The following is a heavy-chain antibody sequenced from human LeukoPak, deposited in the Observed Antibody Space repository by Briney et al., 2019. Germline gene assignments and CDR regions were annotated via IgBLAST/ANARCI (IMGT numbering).Heavy chain of an antibody. V-gene: IGHV4-39*07. D-gene: IGHD3-16*01. CDR1: DDSISSSSYY. Sequence: SETLSLTCSVSDDSISSSSYYWGWIRQPPGKGLEWIGSIYYSGSTYYNPSLKSRVTISVDTSKNQFSLKLSSVTAADTAVYYCARERIMITFGGVLGAFDIWGQGTMVTVSS. J-gene: IGHJ3*02. CDR2: IYYSGST. CDR3: ARERIMITFGGVLGAFDI.